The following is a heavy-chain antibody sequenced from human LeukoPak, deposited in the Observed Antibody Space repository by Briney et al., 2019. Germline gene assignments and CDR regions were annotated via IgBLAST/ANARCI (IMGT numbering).Heavy chain of an antibody. CDR3: ARERYSSGWYGLYYFDY. CDR2: TYYRSKWYK. J-gene: IGHJ4*02. Sequence: SQTLSLTCAISGDSVSSNSAAWNWIRQSPSRGLEWLGRTYYRSKWYKDYAVSVKSRIPINPGTSKNQFSLQLNSVTPENTAVYYCARERYSSGWYGLYYFDYWGQGNLVTVSS. V-gene: IGHV6-1*01. CDR1: GDSVSSNSAA. D-gene: IGHD6-19*01.